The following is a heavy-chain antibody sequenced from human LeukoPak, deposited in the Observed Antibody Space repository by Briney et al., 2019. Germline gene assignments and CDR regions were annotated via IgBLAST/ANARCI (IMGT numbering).Heavy chain of an antibody. Sequence: ASVKVCCKASGYTFTSYYMHWGRQAPGQGLEWMGIINPSGGSTSYAQKFQGRVTMTRDTSTSTVYMELSSLRSEDTAVYYCARDGNYGSGSYIPYYFDYWGQGTLVTVSS. J-gene: IGHJ4*02. CDR2: INPSGGST. D-gene: IGHD3-10*01. CDR1: GYTFTSYY. CDR3: ARDGNYGSGSYIPYYFDY. V-gene: IGHV1-46*01.